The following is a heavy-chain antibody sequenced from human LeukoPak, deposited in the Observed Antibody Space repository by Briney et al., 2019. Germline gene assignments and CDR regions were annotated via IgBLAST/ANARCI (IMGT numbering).Heavy chain of an antibody. J-gene: IGHJ4*02. Sequence: GSLRLSCAASGFTFSSYAMSWVRQPPGKGLEWIGEINHSGSTNYNPSLKSRATISVDTSKNQFSLKLSSVTAADTAVYYCARTSSDSSGYYSPYYFDYWGQGTLVTVSS. D-gene: IGHD3-22*01. CDR1: GFTFSSYA. CDR3: ARTSSDSSGYYSPYYFDY. CDR2: INHSGST. V-gene: IGHV4-34*08.